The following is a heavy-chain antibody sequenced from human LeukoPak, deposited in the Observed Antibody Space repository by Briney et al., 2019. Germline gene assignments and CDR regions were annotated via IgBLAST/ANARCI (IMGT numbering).Heavy chain of an antibody. CDR2: ISSSGGTT. CDR1: GFIFSNYA. Sequence: GGSLRLSCAGSGFIFSNYAMTWVRQAPGKGLEWVSGISSSGGTTYYADSVKGRFTISRDNSKNTLYLQINSLRVEDTAVYYCAKEGYPADDYWGQGTLVTVSS. J-gene: IGHJ4*02. D-gene: IGHD5-12*01. CDR3: AKEGYPADDY. V-gene: IGHV3-23*01.